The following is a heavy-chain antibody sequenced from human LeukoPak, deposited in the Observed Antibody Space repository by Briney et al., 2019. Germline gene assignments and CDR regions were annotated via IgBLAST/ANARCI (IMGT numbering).Heavy chain of an antibody. CDR1: GGSFSGYY. Sequence: SETLSLTCAVYGGSFSGYYWSWIRQPPGKGLEWIGEINHSGSTNYNPSLKSRVTISVDTSKNQSSLKLSSVTAADTAVYYCASRRGIVVVTAFDYWGQGTLVTVSS. CDR3: ASRRGIVVVTAFDY. J-gene: IGHJ4*02. D-gene: IGHD2-21*02. CDR2: INHSGST. V-gene: IGHV4-34*01.